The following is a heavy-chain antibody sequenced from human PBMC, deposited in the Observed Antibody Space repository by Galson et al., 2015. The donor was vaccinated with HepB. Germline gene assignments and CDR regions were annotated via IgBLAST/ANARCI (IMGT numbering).Heavy chain of an antibody. Sequence: QSGAEVKKPGESLKISCKGFGYSFTTYGIGWVRQMPGKSLEWMGIIYPGDSDTTYSPSFQGQVTISADKSISTAYLQWSSLKASDTAMYYCARRYCSSTSCYYLDSWGQGTLVTVSS. CDR2: IYPGDSDT. J-gene: IGHJ4*02. CDR1: GYSFTTYG. V-gene: IGHV5-51*01. D-gene: IGHD2-2*01. CDR3: ARRYCSSTSCYYLDS.